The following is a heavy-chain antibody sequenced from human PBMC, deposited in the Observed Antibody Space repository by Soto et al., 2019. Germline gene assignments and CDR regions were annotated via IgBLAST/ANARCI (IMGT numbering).Heavy chain of an antibody. CDR2: ISSSSSTI. Sequence: GGSLRLSCAASGFTFSSYSMNWVRQAPGKGLEWVSYISSSSSTIYYADSVKGRFTISRDNAKNSLYLQMNSLRDEDTAVYYCATATEYYYDSSGYYLDYWGQGTLVTVSS. D-gene: IGHD3-22*01. J-gene: IGHJ4*02. CDR1: GFTFSSYS. V-gene: IGHV3-48*02. CDR3: ATATEYYYDSSGYYLDY.